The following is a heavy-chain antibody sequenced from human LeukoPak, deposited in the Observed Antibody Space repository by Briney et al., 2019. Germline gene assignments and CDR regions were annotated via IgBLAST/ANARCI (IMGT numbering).Heavy chain of an antibody. CDR1: GFTVSSNY. V-gene: IGHV3-53*01. D-gene: IGHD5-18*01. Sequence: QPGGSLRLSCAASGFTVSSNYMSWVRQAPGKGLEWVSVIYSGGSTYYADSVKGRFTISRDNSKNTLYLQMNSLRAEDTAVYYCARDRPTLRGYNYGSSHDYWGQGTLVTVSS. CDR2: IYSGGST. J-gene: IGHJ4*02. CDR3: ARDRPTLRGYNYGSSHDY.